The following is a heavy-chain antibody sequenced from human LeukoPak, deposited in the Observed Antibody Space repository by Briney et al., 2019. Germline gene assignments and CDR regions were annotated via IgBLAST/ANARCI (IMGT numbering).Heavy chain of an antibody. J-gene: IGHJ4*02. CDR1: GYTFTGYY. CDR2: INPNSGGT. CDR3: ARARTMVRGVIGY. D-gene: IGHD3-10*01. V-gene: IGHV1-2*04. Sequence: ASVKVSCKASGYTFTGYYMHWVRQAPGQGLEWMGWINPNSGGTNYAQKFQGWVTMTRDTSISTAYMELSRLRPDDTAVYYCARARTMVRGVIGYWGQGTLVTVSS.